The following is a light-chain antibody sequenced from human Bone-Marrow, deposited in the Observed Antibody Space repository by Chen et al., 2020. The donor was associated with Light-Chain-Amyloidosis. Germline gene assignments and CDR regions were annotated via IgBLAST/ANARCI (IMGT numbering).Light chain of an antibody. V-gene: IGLV1-47*01. CDR1: SSNIGINY. J-gene: IGLJ1*01. Sequence: QSVLTQPPSASGTPGQRVTISCSRASSNIGINYVYWSQHFPGAAPNHLIHRNNQRPSGAPDRFSASKSGTSAFLAISGLRSEDEADYYCAAWDGSLSGYVFGTGTKVIVL. CDR2: RNN. CDR3: AAWDGSLSGYV.